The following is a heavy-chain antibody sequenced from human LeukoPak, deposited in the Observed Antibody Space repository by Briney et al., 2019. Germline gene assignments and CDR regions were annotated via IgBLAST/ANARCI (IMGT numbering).Heavy chain of an antibody. D-gene: IGHD6-6*01. CDR3: ARSHRGIAARAFDY. CDR2: IIPILGIA. J-gene: IGHJ4*02. Sequence: GASVKVSCKASGGTFSSYAISWVRQAPGQGLEWMGRIIPILGIANYAQKLQGRVTMTTDTSTSTAYMELRSLRSDDTAVYYCARSHRGIAARAFDYWGQGTLVTVSS. CDR1: GGTFSSYA. V-gene: IGHV1-69*04.